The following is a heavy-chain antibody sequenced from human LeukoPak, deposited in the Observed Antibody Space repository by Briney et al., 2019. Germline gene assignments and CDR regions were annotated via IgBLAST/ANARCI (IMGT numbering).Heavy chain of an antibody. CDR3: ARGTTVVRYAQAYYYYGMDV. D-gene: IGHD4-23*01. CDR2: INHSGST. V-gene: IGHV4-34*01. Sequence: PSETLSLTCTVYSGSFSGYYWSWIRQPPGKGLEWIGEINHSGSTNYNPSLKSRVTISVDTSKNQFSLKLSSVTAADTAVYYCARGTTVVRYAQAYYYYGMDVWGQGTTVTVSS. J-gene: IGHJ6*02. CDR1: SGSFSGYY.